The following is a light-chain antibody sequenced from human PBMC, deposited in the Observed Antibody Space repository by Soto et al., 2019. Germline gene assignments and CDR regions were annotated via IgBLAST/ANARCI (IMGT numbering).Light chain of an antibody. CDR1: QSVSSY. CDR3: QQRSNWRYT. CDR2: DAS. V-gene: IGKV3-11*01. Sequence: EIVLTQSPATLSLSPGERATLSCRASQSVSSYLAWYQQKPGQAPRLLIYDASNMATGVPARFSGSGSGTDFTLTISSLEPEDFAFYYCQQRSNWRYTFGQGTKLEIK. J-gene: IGKJ2*01.